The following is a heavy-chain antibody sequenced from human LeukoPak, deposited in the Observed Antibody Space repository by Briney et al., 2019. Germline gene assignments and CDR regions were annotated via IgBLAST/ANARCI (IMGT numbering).Heavy chain of an antibody. D-gene: IGHD5-12*01. J-gene: IGHJ4*02. CDR2: VYSAGTT. Sequence: GGSLRLSCAASGFIVSHNTMAWVRQTPGKGLEWVSLVYSAGTTYYADSVKGRFTISRDNSRNSLLLQMNNLRAEDTAVYYCAETRGYSGYDHIDSWGQGTLVAVSS. V-gene: IGHV3-66*01. CDR1: GFIVSHNT. CDR3: AETRGYSGYDHIDS.